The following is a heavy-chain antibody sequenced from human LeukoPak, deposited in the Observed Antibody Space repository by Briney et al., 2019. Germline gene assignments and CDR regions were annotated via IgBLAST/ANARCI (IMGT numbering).Heavy chain of an antibody. CDR3: AKGGTYDYVWGSYRPPGDY. CDR1: GFTFSSYS. CDR2: ISSSSSTI. D-gene: IGHD3-16*02. J-gene: IGHJ4*02. Sequence: GGSLRLSCAASGFTFSSYSMNWVRQAPGKGLEWVSYISSSSSTIYYADSVKGRFTISRDNSKNTLYLQMNSLRAEDTAVYYCAKGGTYDYVWGSYRPPGDYWGQGTLVTVSS. V-gene: IGHV3-48*01.